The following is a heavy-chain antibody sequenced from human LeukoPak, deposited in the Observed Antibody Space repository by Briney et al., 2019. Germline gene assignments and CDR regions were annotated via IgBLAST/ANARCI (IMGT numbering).Heavy chain of an antibody. Sequence: SETLTLTCTVSGGSISSYYWSWIRQPPGKGLEWIGYIYYSGSTNCNPSLKSRVTISVDTSKNQFSLKLSSVTAADTAVYYCARGAHYYDSSGYFPLFDYWGQGTLVTVSS. CDR1: GGSISSYY. V-gene: IGHV4-59*01. CDR3: ARGAHYYDSSGYFPLFDY. D-gene: IGHD3-22*01. CDR2: IYYSGST. J-gene: IGHJ4*02.